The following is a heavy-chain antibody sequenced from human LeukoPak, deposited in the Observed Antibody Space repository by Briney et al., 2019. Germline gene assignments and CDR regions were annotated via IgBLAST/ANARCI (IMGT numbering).Heavy chain of an antibody. CDR3: ARENRVTTLYYYYGMDV. D-gene: IGHD4-11*01. CDR2: ISSSGSTI. V-gene: IGHV3-48*03. J-gene: IGHJ6*02. Sequence: PGGSLRLSCAASGFTFSSYEMNWVRQAPGKGLEWVSYISSSGSTIYYADSVKGRFTISRDNAKNSLYLQMNSLRAEDTAVYYCARENRVTTLYYYYGMDVWGRGTTVTVSS. CDR1: GFTFSSYE.